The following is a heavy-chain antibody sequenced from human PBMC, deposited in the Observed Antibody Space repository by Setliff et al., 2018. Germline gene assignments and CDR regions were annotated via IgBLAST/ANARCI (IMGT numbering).Heavy chain of an antibody. CDR1: GGSFTGYY. CDR2: IGHSDMP. V-gene: IGHV4-34*01. D-gene: IGHD3-22*01. Sequence: SETLSLTCTVYGGSFTGYYWSWFRQVPGKGLEWIAEIGHSDMPHYNPSLKSRVTISADTSKSEFSLRLNSVTAADSAVYYCASDLRDVIGQLGYFQHWGQGALVTVSS. J-gene: IGHJ1*01. CDR3: ASDLRDVIGQLGYFQH.